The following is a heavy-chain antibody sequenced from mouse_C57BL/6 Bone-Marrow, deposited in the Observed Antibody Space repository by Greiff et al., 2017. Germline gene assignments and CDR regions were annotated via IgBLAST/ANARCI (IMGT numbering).Heavy chain of an antibody. D-gene: IGHD2-5*01. V-gene: IGHV1-55*01. J-gene: IGHJ4*01. Sequence: QVQLQQSGAELVKPGASVKMSCKASGYTFTSYWITWVKQRPGQGLEWIGDIYPGSGSTNYNEKFKSKATLTVDTSSSTAYMQLSSLTSEDSAVYYCARSAYYSNYAMDYWGQGTSVTVSS. CDR3: ARSAYYSNYAMDY. CDR2: IYPGSGST. CDR1: GYTFTSYW.